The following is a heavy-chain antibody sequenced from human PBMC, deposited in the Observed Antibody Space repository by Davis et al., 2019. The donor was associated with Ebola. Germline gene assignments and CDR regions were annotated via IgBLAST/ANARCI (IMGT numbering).Heavy chain of an antibody. V-gene: IGHV3-23*01. J-gene: IGHJ4*02. CDR3: AKDTNFWSGIDY. CDR1: GFTSSSYA. Sequence: PGGSLRLSCAASGFTSSSYAMSWVRQAPGKGLEWVSAISGSGGSTYYADSVKGRFTISRDNSNNMLYLQMNSLKVDDTAVYYCAKDTNFWSGIDYWGQGTLVTVST. D-gene: IGHD3-3*01. CDR2: ISGSGGST.